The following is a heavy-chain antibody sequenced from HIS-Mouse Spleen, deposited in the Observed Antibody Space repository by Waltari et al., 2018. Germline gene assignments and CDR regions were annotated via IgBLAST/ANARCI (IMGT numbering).Heavy chain of an antibody. Sequence: QLQLQESGPGLVKPSETLSLTCTVSGGSISSSSYYWGWIRQPPGKGLEWIGGLYYRRSNYYNPSLKIRVTIAVDTSKNQFSLKLSSVTAADTAVYYCAREIPYSSSWYDWYFDLWGRGTLVTVSS. CDR1: GGSISSSSYY. CDR3: AREIPYSSSWYDWYFDL. V-gene: IGHV4-39*07. CDR2: LYYRRSN. D-gene: IGHD6-13*01. J-gene: IGHJ2*01.